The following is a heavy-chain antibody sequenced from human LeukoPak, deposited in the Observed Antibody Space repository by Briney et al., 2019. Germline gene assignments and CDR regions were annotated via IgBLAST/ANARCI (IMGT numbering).Heavy chain of an antibody. D-gene: IGHD6-13*01. Sequence: GGALRFSRAASGFTFSIYAMSWVRQAPGKGLEWVSAISGSGGSTYYAHSVKGRFTISRDNSKNTLYLQMNSLRAEDTAVYYCAKDSSSWFGTPTWYFQHWGQGTLVTVSS. CDR3: AKDSSSWFGTPTWYFQH. CDR2: ISGSGGST. V-gene: IGHV3-23*01. J-gene: IGHJ1*01. CDR1: GFTFSIYA.